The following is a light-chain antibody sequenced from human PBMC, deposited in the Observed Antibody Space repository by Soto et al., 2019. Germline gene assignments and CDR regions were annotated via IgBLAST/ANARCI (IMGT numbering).Light chain of an antibody. Sequence: EIVRTQSPATLSVSPGERATLYCRASQNVGSNLAWYQQKPCRAPSLLIYGASTRATGIPARFSGSGSVTEFTLTIRSLKSEDFAVYYCQQYNNWPITFGQGT. CDR1: QNVGSN. J-gene: IGKJ5*01. CDR2: GAS. V-gene: IGKV3D-15*01. CDR3: QQYNNWPIT.